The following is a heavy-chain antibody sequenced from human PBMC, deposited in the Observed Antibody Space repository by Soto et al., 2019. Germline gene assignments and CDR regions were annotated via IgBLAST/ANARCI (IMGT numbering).Heavy chain of an antibody. Sequence: QVQLVESGGGVVQPGRSLRLSCAASGFTFSSYAMRWVRQAPGKGLEWVAVISYDGSNKYYADSVKGRFTISRDNSKITLYLQMNSPRAEDTAVYSCARGGGLSRSYYYYGMDVWGHGTTVTVSS. J-gene: IGHJ6*02. CDR3: ARGGGLSRSYYYYGMDV. V-gene: IGHV3-30*14. CDR2: ISYDGSNK. D-gene: IGHD3-3*01. CDR1: GFTFSSYA.